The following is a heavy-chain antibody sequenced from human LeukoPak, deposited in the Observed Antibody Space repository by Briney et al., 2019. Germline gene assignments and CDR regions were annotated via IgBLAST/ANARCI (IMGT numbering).Heavy chain of an antibody. CDR3: ARTSYSSGWYVMYY. D-gene: IGHD6-19*01. CDR2: ISSSSSHI. V-gene: IGHV3-21*01. J-gene: IGHJ4*02. Sequence: GGSLRLSCAASGFTFSSYSMNWVRQAPGKGLEWVSSISSSSSHIYYADSVKGRFTISRDNAKNSLYLQMNSLRAEDTAVYYCARTSYSSGWYVMYYWGQGTLVTVSS. CDR1: GFTFSSYS.